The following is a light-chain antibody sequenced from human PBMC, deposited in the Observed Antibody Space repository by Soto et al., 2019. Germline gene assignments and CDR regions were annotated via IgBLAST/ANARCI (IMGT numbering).Light chain of an antibody. J-gene: IGLJ2*01. CDR1: SSDVGAYNL. Sequence: QSALTQPASVSGSPEQSITISCTGTSSDVGAYNLVSWYQQHPDKAPKLIIFEVSNRPSGISSRFSGSKSGNTASLTISGLQAEDEADYYCASYTSSSTSVIFGRGTKLTVL. CDR2: EVS. V-gene: IGLV2-14*02. CDR3: ASYTSSSTSVI.